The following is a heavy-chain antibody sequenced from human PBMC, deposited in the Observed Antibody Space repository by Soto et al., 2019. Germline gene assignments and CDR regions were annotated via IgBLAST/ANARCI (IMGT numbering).Heavy chain of an antibody. V-gene: IGHV3-23*01. CDR1: GFTFSSYA. D-gene: IGHD1-1*01. Sequence: GGSLRLSCAASGFTFSSYAMSWVRQAPGKGLEWVSAISGSGGSTYFADSVKGRFTISRDNSKNTLYLQMNSLRAEDTAVYYCAKEIAYSTGTTGGVDYWGQGTLVTVSS. CDR2: ISGSGGST. CDR3: AKEIAYSTGTTGGVDY. J-gene: IGHJ4*02.